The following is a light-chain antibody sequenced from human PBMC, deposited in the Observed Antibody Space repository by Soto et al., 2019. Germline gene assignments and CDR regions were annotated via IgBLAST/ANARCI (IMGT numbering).Light chain of an antibody. J-gene: IGLJ3*02. CDR1: SSDVGGYNY. V-gene: IGLV2-8*01. Sequence: QSALTQPPSASGSPGQSVTISCTGTSSDVGGYNYVSWYQQYPGRAPKLMIYEVTKRPSGVPDRFSGSKSGNTASLTVSGLHAEDEDDYYCSSYAASNNFYFVFGGGTKLTVL. CDR3: SSYAASNNFYFV. CDR2: EVT.